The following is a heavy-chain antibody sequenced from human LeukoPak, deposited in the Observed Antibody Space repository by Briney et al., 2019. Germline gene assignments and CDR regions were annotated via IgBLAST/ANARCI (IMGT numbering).Heavy chain of an antibody. Sequence: PGGSLRLSCAVSGSTFSIYWMSWVRQAPGKGLEWVANINQDGSEKNYVDSVKGRITISRDNAKNSLYLQMNSLRAEDTAVYYCASNRWLPNWGQGTLVTVSS. CDR2: INQDGSEK. D-gene: IGHD6-19*01. CDR1: GSTFSIYW. CDR3: ASNRWLPN. V-gene: IGHV3-7*01. J-gene: IGHJ4*02.